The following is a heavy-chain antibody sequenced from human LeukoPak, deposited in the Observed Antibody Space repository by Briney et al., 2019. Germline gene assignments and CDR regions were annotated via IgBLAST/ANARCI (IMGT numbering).Heavy chain of an antibody. J-gene: IGHJ5*02. Sequence: SETLSLTCTVSGGSISSSSYYWGWIRQPPGKGLEWTGSIYYSGSTYYNPSLKSRVTISVDTSKNQFSLKLSSVTAADTAVYYCARHGPRRITIFGVVTPRHSWFDPWGQGTLVTVSS. V-gene: IGHV4-39*01. CDR2: IYYSGST. D-gene: IGHD3-3*01. CDR1: GGSISSSSYY. CDR3: ARHGPRRITIFGVVTPRHSWFDP.